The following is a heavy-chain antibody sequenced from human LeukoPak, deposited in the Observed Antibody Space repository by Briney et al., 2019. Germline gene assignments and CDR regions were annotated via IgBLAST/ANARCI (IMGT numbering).Heavy chain of an antibody. Sequence: SGESLRLSCAASGFTFTTYWLGWVRQPPGKGLEWVANIKQDGTEKYYVDSVKGRFTISRDNAKNSLYLQMNSLRAEDTAVYYCARDLGGAADYWGQGTLVTVSS. CDR2: IKQDGTEK. CDR3: ARDLGGAADY. CDR1: GFTFTTYW. V-gene: IGHV3-7*01. J-gene: IGHJ4*02. D-gene: IGHD2-15*01.